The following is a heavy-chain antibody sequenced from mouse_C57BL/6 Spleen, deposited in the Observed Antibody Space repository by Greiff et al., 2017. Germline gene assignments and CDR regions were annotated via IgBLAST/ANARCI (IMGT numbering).Heavy chain of an antibody. CDR2: IHPNSGST. J-gene: IGHJ4*01. Sequence: VQLQQPGAELVKPGASVKLSCKASGYTFTSYWMHWVKQRPGQGLEWIGMIHPNSGSTNYNEKFKSKATLTVDKSSSTAYMQLSSLTSEDSAVYYCASSDGRYAMDYWGQGTSVTVSS. D-gene: IGHD2-3*01. CDR1: GYTFTSYW. V-gene: IGHV1-64*01. CDR3: ASSDGRYAMDY.